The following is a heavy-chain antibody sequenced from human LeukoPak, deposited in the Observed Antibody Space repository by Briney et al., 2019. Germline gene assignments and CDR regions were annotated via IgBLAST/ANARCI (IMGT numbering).Heavy chain of an antibody. CDR1: GFTFSNYW. Sequence: GESLRLSCAASGFTFSNYWTHWVRQTPGKGLVWVSHINSYGSITSYADSVKGRFTISRDNAKNTLYLQMNSLRAEDTAVYYCARGNYFDYWGQGTLVTVSS. J-gene: IGHJ4*02. CDR2: INSYGSIT. V-gene: IGHV3-74*01. CDR3: ARGNYFDY.